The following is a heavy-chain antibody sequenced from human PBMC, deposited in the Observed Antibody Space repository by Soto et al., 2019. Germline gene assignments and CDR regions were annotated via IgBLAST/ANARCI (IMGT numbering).Heavy chain of an antibody. CDR1: GLTVSNYA. CDR3: AKGSLGCCSDRSNYFDS. J-gene: IGHJ5*01. D-gene: IGHD2-2*03. V-gene: IGHV3-23*01. CDR2: ISGSGGSS. Sequence: PGGSLRLSCATSGLTVSNYAMSWVRQAPGKGLEWVSGISGSGGSSYYADSVKGRFTISRDNSKNTLYLQMNSLRAEDTAVYYCAKGSLGCCSDRSNYFDSWGQGTLVTVSS.